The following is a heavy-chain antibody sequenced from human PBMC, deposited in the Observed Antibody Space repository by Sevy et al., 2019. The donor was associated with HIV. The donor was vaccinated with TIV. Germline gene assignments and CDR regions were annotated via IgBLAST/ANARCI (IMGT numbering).Heavy chain of an antibody. Sequence: GGSQRLFCAASGFTFSKYSMSWVRQPPGKGLEWVSTLSFGRGEINYADSVKGRFTISRDNSKSSVYLQMNNLRPEDTAVYYCAREGCTKPHDYWGQGTLVTVSS. CDR1: GFTFSKYS. D-gene: IGHD2-8*01. J-gene: IGHJ4*02. CDR3: AREGCTKPHDY. V-gene: IGHV3-23*01. CDR2: LSFGRGEI.